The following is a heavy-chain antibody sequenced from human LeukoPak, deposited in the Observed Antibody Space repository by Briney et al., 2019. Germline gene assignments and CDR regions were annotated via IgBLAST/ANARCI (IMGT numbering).Heavy chain of an antibody. Sequence: TGGSLRLSRAASGFTFSSYAMSWVRQAPGKGLEWVSAISGSGGSTYYADSVKGRFTISRDNSKNTLYLQMNSLRAEDTAVYYCARDSSDIRSLIAHWGQGTLVTVSS. CDR1: GFTFSSYA. CDR3: ARDSSDIRSLIAH. J-gene: IGHJ1*01. D-gene: IGHD2-15*01. CDR2: ISGSGGST. V-gene: IGHV3-23*01.